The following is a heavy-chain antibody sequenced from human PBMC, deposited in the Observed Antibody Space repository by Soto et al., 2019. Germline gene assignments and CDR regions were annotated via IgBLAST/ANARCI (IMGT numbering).Heavy chain of an antibody. CDR2: ILVGGST. V-gene: IGHV3-23*01. CDR1: GFICSSYD. Sequence: PGGSLRLSCAASGFICSSYDMSWVRQAPGKGLEWVSTILVGGSTHYEDSVKGRFTISRDRSKNMLFLQMNSLRPDDTAVYYCARAPSGSYPEFDYWGQGTLVTVSS. D-gene: IGHD1-26*01. CDR3: ARAPSGSYPEFDY. J-gene: IGHJ4*02.